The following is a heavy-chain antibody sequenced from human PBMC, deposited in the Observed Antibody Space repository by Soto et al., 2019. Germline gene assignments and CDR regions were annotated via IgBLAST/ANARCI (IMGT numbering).Heavy chain of an antibody. CDR2: ILSDGSIT. V-gene: IGHV3-74*01. D-gene: IGHD2-21*02. Sequence: GGSLRLSCAASGFTFSSYWMHWVRQAPGKGLVWVSHILSDGSITDYADSVKGRFTISRDNTRNTLYLQMNSLRAEDTAVYYCGRAPNGGHSWFDLWGQGTLVTVSS. J-gene: IGHJ5*02. CDR3: GRAPNGGHSWFDL. CDR1: GFTFSSYW.